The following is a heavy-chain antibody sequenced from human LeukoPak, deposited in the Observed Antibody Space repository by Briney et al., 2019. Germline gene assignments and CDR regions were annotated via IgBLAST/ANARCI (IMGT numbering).Heavy chain of an antibody. V-gene: IGHV1-2*02. CDR1: GYTFTGYY. CDR2: INPNHGDT. D-gene: IGHD3-9*01. Sequence: GASVKVSCKPSGYTFTGYYMHWVRPAPGQGLEWMGWINPNHGDTNYAQKFQDRVSMTRATSISTAYMRLSRLRSADTAVYYCVRSPHILTGENIDYWGEGTLLTVSS. CDR3: VRSPHILTGENIDY. J-gene: IGHJ4*02.